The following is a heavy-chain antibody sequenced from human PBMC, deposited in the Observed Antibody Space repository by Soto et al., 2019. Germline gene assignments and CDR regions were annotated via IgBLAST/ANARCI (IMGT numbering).Heavy chain of an antibody. CDR1: GGSVSSTYW. D-gene: IGHD2-21*02. CDR2: IYYSGST. J-gene: IGHJ4*02. V-gene: IGHV4-30-4*01. CDR3: ARGLAYCGGDCSTPPDY. Sequence: SETLSLTCAVSGGSVSSTYWWSWVRQPPGKGLEWIGYIYYSGSTYYNPSLKSRVTISVDTSKNQFSLKLSSVTAADTAVYYCARGLAYCGGDCSTPPDYWGQGTLVTVSS.